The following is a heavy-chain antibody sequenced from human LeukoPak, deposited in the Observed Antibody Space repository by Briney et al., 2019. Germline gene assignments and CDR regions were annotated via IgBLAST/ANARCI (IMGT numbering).Heavy chain of an antibody. D-gene: IGHD2-2*01. V-gene: IGHV3-30*02. CDR3: AKGGRSRAILGDYYYMDV. Sequence: GGSLRLSCAASGFTFSSYGMHWVRQAPGKGLEWVAFIRYDGSNKYYADSVKGRFTISRDNSKNTLYLQMNSLRAEDTAVYYCAKGGRSRAILGDYYYMDVWGKGTTVTVSS. CDR2: IRYDGSNK. CDR1: GFTFSSYG. J-gene: IGHJ6*03.